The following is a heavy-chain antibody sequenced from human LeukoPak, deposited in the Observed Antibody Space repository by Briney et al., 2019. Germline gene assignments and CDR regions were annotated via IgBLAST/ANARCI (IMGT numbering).Heavy chain of an antibody. CDR2: IYYSGST. CDR1: GGSISSSSYY. CDR3: ARVPQYYYYYMDV. Sequence: SETLSLTCTVSGGSISSSSYYWGWIRQPPGKGLEGIGSIYYSGSTYYNPSLKSRVTISVDTSKNQFSLKLSSVTAADTAVYYCARVPQYYYYYMDVWGKGTTVTVSS. V-gene: IGHV4-39*07. J-gene: IGHJ6*03.